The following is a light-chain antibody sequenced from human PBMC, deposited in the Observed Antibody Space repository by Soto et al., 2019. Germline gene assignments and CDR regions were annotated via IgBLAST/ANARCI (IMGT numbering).Light chain of an antibody. J-gene: IGKJ1*01. CDR3: QQYGSSPRT. CDR2: GAS. CDR1: QSVSSSY. Sequence: EIVLTQSPGTLSLSPGETATLSCGASQSVSSSYLAWYQQKPGQAPRLLIYGASSRATGIPDRFSGSGSGTDFTLTISRLETEDFAVYYCQQYGSSPRTFGQGTKVDIK. V-gene: IGKV3-20*01.